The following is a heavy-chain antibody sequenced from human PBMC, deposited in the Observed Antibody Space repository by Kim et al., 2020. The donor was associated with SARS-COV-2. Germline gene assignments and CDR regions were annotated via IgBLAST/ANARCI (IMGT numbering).Heavy chain of an antibody. J-gene: IGHJ4*02. CDR3: ARKGYCSGGSCYSGDYFDY. CDR2: IYYSGST. D-gene: IGHD2-15*01. V-gene: IGHV4-59*08. CDR1: GGSISSYY. Sequence: SETLSLTCTVSGGSISSYYWSWIRQPPGKGLEWIGYIYYSGSTNYNPSLKSRVTISVDTSKNQFSLKLSSVTAADTAVYYCARKGYCSGGSCYSGDYFDYWGQGTLVTVSS.